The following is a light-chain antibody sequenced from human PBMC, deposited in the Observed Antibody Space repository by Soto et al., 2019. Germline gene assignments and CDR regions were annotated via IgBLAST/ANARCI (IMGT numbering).Light chain of an antibody. Sequence: DLQVDPSPSSPVASCGGRGTIPLPASQSISSFLNWYQQKRGKAPKLLIQGATALQSGVPLRFSGSGSGTDFSLTISSLQPEDFATYYCQQSYSTLITFGGGTKVDIK. CDR2: GAT. V-gene: IGKV1-39*01. CDR1: QSISSF. J-gene: IGKJ4*01. CDR3: QQSYSTLIT.